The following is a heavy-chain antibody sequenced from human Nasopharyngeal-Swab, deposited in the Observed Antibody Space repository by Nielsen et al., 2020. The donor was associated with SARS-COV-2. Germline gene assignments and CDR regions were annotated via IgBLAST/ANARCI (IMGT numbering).Heavy chain of an antibody. CDR2: INWNGGST. CDR1: GFTFDDFG. V-gene: IGHV3-20*04. D-gene: IGHD4-17*01. Sequence: GESLKISCAASGFTFDDFGMSWVRQAPGKGLEWVSGINWNGGSTGYADSVKGRFTISRDNAKNSLYLQMNSLRAEDTALYYCARGRGYGDYVLVYWGQGTLVTVSS. CDR3: ARGRGYGDYVLVY. J-gene: IGHJ4*02.